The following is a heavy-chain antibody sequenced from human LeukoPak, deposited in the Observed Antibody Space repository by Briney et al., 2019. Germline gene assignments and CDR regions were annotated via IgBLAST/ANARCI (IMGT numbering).Heavy chain of an antibody. J-gene: IGHJ6*02. Sequence: GASVRLSCKASGYTFISNGISWVRQAPGQGLEWMGYISGYNGNTNYAQKGQGRVTMTTDTSTNTAYMEVRSLRSDDTAVYYCARDFRELLGGYGMDVWGQGPTVPVTS. V-gene: IGHV1-18*01. D-gene: IGHD3-10*01. CDR2: ISGYNGNT. CDR3: ARDFRELLGGYGMDV. CDR1: GYTFISNG.